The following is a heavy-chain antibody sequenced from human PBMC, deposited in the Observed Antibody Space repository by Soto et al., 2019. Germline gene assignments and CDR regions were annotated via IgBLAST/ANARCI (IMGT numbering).Heavy chain of an antibody. Sequence: PSETLSLTCTVSGGSIISSSYYWGWIRQPPWKGLEWIGSIYYSGSTYYNPSLKSLVTISVDTSKKQFSLKLSSVTAAATAVYYCARREAAVARRITIFGADAARTRGLEVWGQGTTVNVSS. CDR2: IYYSGST. CDR1: GGSIISSSYY. J-gene: IGHJ6*02. CDR3: ARREAAVARRITIFGADAARTRGLEV. D-gene: IGHD3-3*01. V-gene: IGHV4-39*01.